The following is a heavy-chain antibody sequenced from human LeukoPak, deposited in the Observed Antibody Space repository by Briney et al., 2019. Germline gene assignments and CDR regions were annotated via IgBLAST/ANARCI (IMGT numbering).Heavy chain of an antibody. Sequence: PSETLSLTCAVYGGSFSGYYWGWIRQPPGKGLEWIGSIYYSGSTYYNPSLKSRVTISVDTSKNQFSLKLSSVTAADTAVYYCASGHSSGWADAFDIWGQGTMVTVSS. CDR2: IYYSGST. J-gene: IGHJ3*02. CDR1: GGSFSGYY. D-gene: IGHD6-19*01. V-gene: IGHV4-34*01. CDR3: ASGHSSGWADAFDI.